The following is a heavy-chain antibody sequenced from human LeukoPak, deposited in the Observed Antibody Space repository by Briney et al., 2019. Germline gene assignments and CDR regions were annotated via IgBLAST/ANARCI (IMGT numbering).Heavy chain of an antibody. CDR1: GYTFTSYY. V-gene: IGHV1-46*03. Sequence: ASVKVSCKASGYTFTSYYMHWVRQAPGQGLEWMGIINPSGGSTSYAQKFQGRVTMTGDTSTSTVYMELSSLRSEDTAVYYCARLRYYYDSSGYYYDYWGQGTLVTVSS. CDR2: INPSGGST. J-gene: IGHJ4*02. CDR3: ARLRYYYDSSGYYYDY. D-gene: IGHD3-22*01.